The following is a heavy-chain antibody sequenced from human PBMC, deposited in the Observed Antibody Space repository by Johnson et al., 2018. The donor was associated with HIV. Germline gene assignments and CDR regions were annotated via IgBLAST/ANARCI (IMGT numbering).Heavy chain of an antibody. V-gene: IGHV3-20*04. CDR2: INWNGGST. CDR3: TTQGSSGAFDI. J-gene: IGHJ3*02. D-gene: IGHD3-22*01. CDR1: GLPLSNYG. Sequence: EQLVESGGGVVQPGGSLRLSCVASGLPLSNYGMSWVRQAPGKGLEWVSGINWNGGSTGYADSVKGRFTISRDDSKSTVYLQMNSLKTEDTAVYYCTTQGSSGAFDIWGQGTMLTVSS.